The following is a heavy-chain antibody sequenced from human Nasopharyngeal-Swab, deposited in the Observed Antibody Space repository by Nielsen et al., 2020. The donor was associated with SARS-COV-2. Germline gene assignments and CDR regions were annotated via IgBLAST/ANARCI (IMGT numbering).Heavy chain of an antibody. CDR3: ATLNLGSHPVSV. J-gene: IGHJ6*02. D-gene: IGHD3-16*01. Sequence: WIRQPPGKGLEWIGSMYYSGTTYYSPSLKSRVTVSVDTSKKQFTLKLNSVSAADTAVYYRATLNLGSHPVSVWGQGTTVTVSS. V-gene: IGHV4-39*01. CDR2: MYYSGTT.